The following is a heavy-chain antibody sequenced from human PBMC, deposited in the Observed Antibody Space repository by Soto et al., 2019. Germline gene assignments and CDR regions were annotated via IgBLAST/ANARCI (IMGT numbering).Heavy chain of an antibody. J-gene: IGHJ3*02. Sequence: ASVKVSCKASGYTFTSYGISWVRQAPGQGLEWMGWISAYNGNTTYAQKLQGRVTMTTDTSTSTASMELRPLRSDDTAVYYCARDSTSLSPPLADAFDIWAQGTMVPVPS. CDR3: ARDSTSLSPPLADAFDI. CDR1: GYTFTSYG. CDR2: ISAYNGNT. V-gene: IGHV1-18*01.